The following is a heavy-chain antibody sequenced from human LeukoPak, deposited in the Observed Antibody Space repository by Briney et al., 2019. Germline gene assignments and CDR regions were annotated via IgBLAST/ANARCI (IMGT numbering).Heavy chain of an antibody. D-gene: IGHD1-26*01. CDR3: ARDSSGGYLDY. Sequence: GASVKVSCKASGYTFTGHYMHWVRQAPGQGLEWMGWISPNSGDTNYAQKFQGRVTMTRDTPISTAYMELSRLRSDDTAVYYCARDSSGGYLDYWGQGTLVTVSA. J-gene: IGHJ4*02. CDR2: ISPNSGDT. V-gene: IGHV1-2*02. CDR1: GYTFTGHY.